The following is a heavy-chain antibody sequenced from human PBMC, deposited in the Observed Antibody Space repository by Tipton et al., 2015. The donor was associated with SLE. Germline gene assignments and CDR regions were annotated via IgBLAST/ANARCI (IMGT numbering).Heavy chain of an antibody. V-gene: IGHV1-46*01. CDR3: ARDEWELRGWFDP. CDR1: GYTFTSYY. Sequence: QVQLVQSGAEVKKPGASVKVSCKASGYTFTSYYMHWVRQAPGQGLEWMGIINPSGGSTSYAQKFQGRVTMTRDTSTSTVYMELSSLGSEDTAVYYCARDEWELRGWFDPWGQGTLVTVSS. CDR2: INPSGGST. J-gene: IGHJ5*02. D-gene: IGHD1-26*01.